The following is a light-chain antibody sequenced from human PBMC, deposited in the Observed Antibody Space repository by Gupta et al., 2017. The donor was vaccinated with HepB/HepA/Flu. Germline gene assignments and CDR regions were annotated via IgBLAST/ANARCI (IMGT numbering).Light chain of an antibody. Sequence: QLVLTQSPSASASLGASAKLTCTLSSGHSSYAIAWHQQQPEKGPRFLMKLNSDGSHNKGDGIPDRFSGSSSGAERYLTISSLQSEDEADYYCQTWGSGIWVFGGGTKLTVL. J-gene: IGLJ3*02. V-gene: IGLV4-69*01. CDR1: SGHSSYA. CDR3: QTWGSGIWV. CDR2: LNSDGSH.